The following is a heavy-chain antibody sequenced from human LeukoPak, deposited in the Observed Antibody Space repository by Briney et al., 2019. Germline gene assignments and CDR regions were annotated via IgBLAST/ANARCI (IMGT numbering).Heavy chain of an antibody. CDR3: ARQGEAAAGLNWFDP. D-gene: IGHD6-13*01. CDR1: GVSISSSYSY. CDR2: IYYTGNT. J-gene: IGHJ5*02. V-gene: IGHV4-39*01. Sequence: SETLSLTCTVSGVSISSSYSYWGWIRQPPGMGLEWIGSIYYTGNTYYNASLKSQVSISIDTSKNQFSLKLSSVTAADTAVYYCARQGEAAAGLNWFDPWGQGTLVTVSS.